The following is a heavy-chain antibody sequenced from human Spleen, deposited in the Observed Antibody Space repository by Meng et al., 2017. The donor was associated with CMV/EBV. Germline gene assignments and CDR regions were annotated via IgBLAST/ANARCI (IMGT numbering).Heavy chain of an antibody. V-gene: IGHV3-73*01. D-gene: IGHD3-16*01. Sequence: AASGFTFSGSARHWVRQAAGKGLEGVGRIRSKANSCATAYAASVKGRFTISRDDSKNTAYLQMNSLKTEDTAVYYCTRAVTTFGSGYWGQGTLVTVSS. CDR1: GFTFSGSA. CDR3: TRAVTTFGSGY. J-gene: IGHJ4*02. CDR2: IRSKANSCAT.